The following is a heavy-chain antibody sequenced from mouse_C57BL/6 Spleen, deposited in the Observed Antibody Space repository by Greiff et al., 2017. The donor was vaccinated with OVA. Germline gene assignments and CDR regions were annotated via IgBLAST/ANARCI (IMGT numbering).Heavy chain of an antibody. D-gene: IGHD1-1*01. J-gene: IGHJ4*01. CDR1: GYTFTGYW. Sequence: QVQLQQSGAELMKPGASVKPSCKATGYTFTGYWIEWVKQRPGHGLEWIGEILPGSGSANYNEKFKGKATFTADTSSNTAYMQLSSLTTEDSAIYYCARRGDNYGGAMDYWGQGTSVTVSS. CDR2: ILPGSGSA. CDR3: ARRGDNYGGAMDY. V-gene: IGHV1-9*01.